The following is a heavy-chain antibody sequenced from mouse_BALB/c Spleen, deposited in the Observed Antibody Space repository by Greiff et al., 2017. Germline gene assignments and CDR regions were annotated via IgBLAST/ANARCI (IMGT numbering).Heavy chain of an antibody. D-gene: IGHD1-1*01. CDR2: ISSGGSYT. Sequence: EVQLQESGGGLVKPGGSLKLSCAASGFTFSSYTMSWVRQTPEKRLEWVATISSGGSYTYYPDSVKGRFTISRDNAKNTLYLQMSSLKSEDTAMYYCTRDRGYYGSSFLDYWGQGTTLTVSS. CDR3: TRDRGYYGSSFLDY. V-gene: IGHV5-6-4*01. CDR1: GFTFSSYT. J-gene: IGHJ2*01.